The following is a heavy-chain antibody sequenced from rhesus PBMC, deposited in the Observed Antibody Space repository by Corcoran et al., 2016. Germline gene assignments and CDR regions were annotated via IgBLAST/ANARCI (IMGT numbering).Heavy chain of an antibody. CDR2: IYGMGSST. V-gene: IGHV4-169*01. D-gene: IGHD5-12*01. CDR1: GGSISSSY. CDR3: ARSLRGYSYRPDYFDY. J-gene: IGHJ4*01. Sequence: QLQLQESGPGLVKPSETLSVTCAVSGGSISSSYWSWIRQAPGKGLEWIGYIYGMGSSTHTTPALKSRVTLSVDTSKTQLSLKLSSVTAADTAVYYCARSLRGYSYRPDYFDYWGQGVLVTVSS.